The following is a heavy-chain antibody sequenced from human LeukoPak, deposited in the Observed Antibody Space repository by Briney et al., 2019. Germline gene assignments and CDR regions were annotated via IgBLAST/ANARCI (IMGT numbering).Heavy chain of an antibody. J-gene: IGHJ5*02. Sequence: SGTLSLTCTVSGGSISSGGYYWSWIRQHPGKGLEWIGYIYYSGSTYYNPSLKSRVTISVDTSKNQFSLKLSSVTAADTAVYYCARKTMVRGFDPWGQGTLVTVSS. CDR1: GGSISSGGYY. D-gene: IGHD3-10*01. CDR3: ARKTMVRGFDP. CDR2: IYYSGST. V-gene: IGHV4-31*03.